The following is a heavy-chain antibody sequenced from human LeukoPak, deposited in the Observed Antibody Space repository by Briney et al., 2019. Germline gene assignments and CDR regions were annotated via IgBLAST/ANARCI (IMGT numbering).Heavy chain of an antibody. D-gene: IGHD3-10*01. Sequence: SETLSLTCTVSGASITSYYWSWIRQPPGKGLEWIGYVYYSGGATYNPSLKSRGTMSVDTSKNQFSLNLSSVTAADTAVYYCATTQGNLFDYWGQGTLVTVSS. CDR2: VYYSGGA. J-gene: IGHJ4*02. CDR1: GASITSYY. CDR3: ATTQGNLFDY. V-gene: IGHV4-59*08.